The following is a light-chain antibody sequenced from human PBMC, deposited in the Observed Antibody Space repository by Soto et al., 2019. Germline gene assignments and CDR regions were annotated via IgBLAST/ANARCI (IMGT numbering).Light chain of an antibody. J-gene: IGKJ1*01. V-gene: IGKV3-11*01. CDR1: QSVSSN. CDR3: QQHSHWPPWT. Sequence: EILMTQSPATLSVSPGARATLSCRASQSVSSNLAWYQHKPGQAPRLLIHGASNRATGIPDRFSGSGSGTDFTLTISNLEPEDFAVYYCQQHSHWPPWTFGQGTKVDIK. CDR2: GAS.